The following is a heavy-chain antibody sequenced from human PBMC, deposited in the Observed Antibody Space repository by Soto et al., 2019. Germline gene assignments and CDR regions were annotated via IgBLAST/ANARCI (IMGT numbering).Heavy chain of an antibody. Sequence: SETLSLTCSVSGGSISRGAYFWTWIRQLPGKGLEWIAYISYTGATYYNPSLKSRVTIVADTSKNQFSLKLNSVTSADTAVYYCARGGPVSVSPAWQLLGYFDYWGQGTLVTVSS. CDR3: ARGGPVSVSPAWQLLGYFDY. CDR2: ISYTGAT. CDR1: GGSISRGAYF. D-gene: IGHD2-15*01. J-gene: IGHJ4*02. V-gene: IGHV4-31*03.